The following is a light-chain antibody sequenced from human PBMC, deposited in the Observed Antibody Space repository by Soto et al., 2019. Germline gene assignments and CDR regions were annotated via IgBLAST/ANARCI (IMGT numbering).Light chain of an antibody. J-gene: IGKJ5*01. CDR1: QSISSY. V-gene: IGKV1-39*01. Sequence: DIQMTQSPSSLYASVGDRVTVTCRASQSISSYLNWYQQKPGKAPKLLIYAASSLQSGVPSRFSGSGSGTDFTFTISSLQPEDFATYYCQQSYSTPITFGQGTRLEIK. CDR2: AAS. CDR3: QQSYSTPIT.